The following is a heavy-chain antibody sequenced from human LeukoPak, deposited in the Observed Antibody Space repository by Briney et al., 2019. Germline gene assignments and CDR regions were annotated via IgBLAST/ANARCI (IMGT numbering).Heavy chain of an antibody. V-gene: IGHV4-59*08. CDR1: GGSISSYY. Sequence: PSETLSLTCTVSGGSISSYYWRWIRQPPGKGLEWIGYIYYSGSTNYNPSLKSRVTISVDTSKNQFSLELSSVTAADTAVYYCARHGWRKGVDYWGQGTLVTVSS. CDR3: ARHGWRKGVDY. D-gene: IGHD3-3*01. J-gene: IGHJ4*02. CDR2: IYYSGST.